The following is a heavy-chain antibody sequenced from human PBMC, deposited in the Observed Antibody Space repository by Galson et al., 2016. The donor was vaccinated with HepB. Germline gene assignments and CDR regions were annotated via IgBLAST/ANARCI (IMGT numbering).Heavy chain of an antibody. CDR2: FDPEDGET. D-gene: IGHD4-23*01. V-gene: IGHV1-24*01. J-gene: IGHJ5*01. Sequence: SVKVSCKVSGYTLTDLSMHWVRQGPGKGLEWMGGFDPEDGETIYAQKFQGRVSMTEDTSTAYMELSSLRSEDTAVYYCATDVPLRWRARGWFDSWGQGTLVTVSS. CDR1: GYTLTDLS. CDR3: ATDVPLRWRARGWFDS.